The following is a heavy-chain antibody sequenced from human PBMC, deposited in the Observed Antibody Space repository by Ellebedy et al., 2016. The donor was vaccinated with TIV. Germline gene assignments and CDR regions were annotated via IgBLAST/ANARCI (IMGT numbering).Heavy chain of an antibody. J-gene: IGHJ4*02. V-gene: IGHV3-21*06. D-gene: IGHD3-9*01. CDR2: IDWDSNYI. CDR3: AREQSPYYEILTGSFDY. Sequence: GESLKISCAASGFAFRTYSTNWVRQAPGKGLEWVSSIDWDSNYIDYADSVKGRFTISRDNAKSTLYLEMKSLRVEDTAVYYCAREQSPYYEILTGSFDYWGQGALVTVSS. CDR1: GFAFRTYS.